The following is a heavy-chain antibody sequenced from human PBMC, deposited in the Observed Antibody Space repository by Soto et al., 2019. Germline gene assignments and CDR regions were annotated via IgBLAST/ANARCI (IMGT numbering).Heavy chain of an antibody. J-gene: IGHJ6*02. Sequence: EVQLLESGGGLVQPGGSLRLSCAASGFTFSSYAMSWVRQAPGKGLEWVSAISGSGGSTNYADSVKGRFTISRDNSKHTLYLQMNSLRAEDTAVYYCAKVGYCISTSCYVDYYYGMYVWGQGTTVTVSS. V-gene: IGHV3-23*01. D-gene: IGHD2-2*01. CDR1: GFTFSSYA. CDR2: ISGSGGST. CDR3: AKVGYCISTSCYVDYYYGMYV.